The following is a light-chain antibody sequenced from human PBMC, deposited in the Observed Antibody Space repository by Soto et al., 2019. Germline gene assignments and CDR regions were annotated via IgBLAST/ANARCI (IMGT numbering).Light chain of an antibody. Sequence: QAVVTQEPSLTVSPGGTVTLTCVSSTGTVTSGHFPYWFQQKSGQAPRTLIYDTTNKHSWTPARFSGSLLGGKAALTLSGAQPEDEAEYYCLLYFSGVRVFGGGTKLTVL. CDR1: TGTVTSGHF. CDR2: DTT. V-gene: IGLV7-46*01. CDR3: LLYFSGVRV. J-gene: IGLJ2*01.